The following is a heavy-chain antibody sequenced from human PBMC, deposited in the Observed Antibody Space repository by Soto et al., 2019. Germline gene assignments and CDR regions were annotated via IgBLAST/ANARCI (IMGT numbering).Heavy chain of an antibody. CDR2: IDYSGST. CDR1: GGSIISYY. CDR3: ARHVMDYYDSSGYQGDAFDI. Sequence: SETLSLTCTVSGGSIISYYWSWIRRPPGKGLEWIGYIDYSGSTNYNPSLKSRVTISVDTSKNQFSLKLSSVTAADTAVYYCARHVMDYYDSSGYQGDAFDIWGQGTMVT. V-gene: IGHV4-59*08. D-gene: IGHD3-22*01. J-gene: IGHJ3*02.